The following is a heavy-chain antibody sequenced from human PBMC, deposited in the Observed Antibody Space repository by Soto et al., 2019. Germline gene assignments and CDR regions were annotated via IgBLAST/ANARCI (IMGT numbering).Heavy chain of an antibody. CDR1: GFTFSSDA. D-gene: IGHD4-17*01. CDR3: ARDHGATVTEYYFDY. J-gene: IGHJ4*02. CDR2: ISSSSSYI. Sequence: PGVSLRLSCAATGFTFSSDAVNWVRQTPGKGLEWVSSISSSSSYIYYADSVKGRFTISRDNAKNSLYLQMNSLRAEDTAVYYCARDHGATVTEYYFDYWGQGTLVTVSS. V-gene: IGHV3-21*01.